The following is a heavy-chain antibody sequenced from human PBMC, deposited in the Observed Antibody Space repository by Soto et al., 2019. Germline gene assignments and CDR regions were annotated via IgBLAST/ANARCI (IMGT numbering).Heavy chain of an antibody. V-gene: IGHV4-4*07. D-gene: IGHD2-2*01. CDR2: IYTSGST. CDR3: ARACSSNSCYDVFDY. CDR1: GGSISSYY. Sequence: TVSGGSISSYYWSWIRQPAGKGLEWIGCIYTSGSTNYNPSLKSRVTMSVDTSKNQFSLKLSSVTAADTAVYYCARACSSNSCYDVFDYWGQGTLVTVSS. J-gene: IGHJ4*02.